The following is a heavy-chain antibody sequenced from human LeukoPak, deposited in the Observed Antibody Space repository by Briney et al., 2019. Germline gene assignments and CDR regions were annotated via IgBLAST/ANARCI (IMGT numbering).Heavy chain of an antibody. Sequence: SVKVSCKASGGTFSSYAISWVRQAPGQGLEWMGGIIPIFGTANYAQKFQGRVTITADESTSTAYMELSSLRSEDTAVYYCARSPYGDSSGYYYVFGYWGQGTLVTVSS. CDR1: GGTFSSYA. CDR2: IIPIFGTA. V-gene: IGHV1-69*13. CDR3: ARSPYGDSSGYYYVFGY. J-gene: IGHJ4*02. D-gene: IGHD3-22*01.